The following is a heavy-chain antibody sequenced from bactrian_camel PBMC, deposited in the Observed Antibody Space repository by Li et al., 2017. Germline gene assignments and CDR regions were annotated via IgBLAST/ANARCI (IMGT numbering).Heavy chain of an antibody. Sequence: HVQLVESGGGSVQAGGSLRLSCTGSGYCMGWFRQAPGKEREGLAAIRSVDGSTTYADSVRGRFTISRDNSKNILYLQMDSLKTEDSAAYHCTIGRVEPRGQGTQVTVS. J-gene: IGHJ4*01. D-gene: IGHD8*01. V-gene: IGHV3S63*01. CDR2: IRSVDGST. CDR1: GYC. CDR3: TIGRVEP.